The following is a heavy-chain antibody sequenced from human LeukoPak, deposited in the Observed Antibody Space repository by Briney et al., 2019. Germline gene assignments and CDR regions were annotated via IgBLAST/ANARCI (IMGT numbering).Heavy chain of an antibody. CDR3: ASCHYDFWSGYYP. D-gene: IGHD3-3*01. CDR1: GGTFSSYA. CDR2: IIPIFGTA. V-gene: IGHV1-69*05. J-gene: IGHJ5*02. Sequence: SVKVSCKASGGTFSSYAISWVRQAPGQGLEWMGGIIPIFGTANYAQKFQGRVTITTDESTSTAYMELSSLRSEDTAVYYCASCHYDFWSGYYPWGQGTLVTVSS.